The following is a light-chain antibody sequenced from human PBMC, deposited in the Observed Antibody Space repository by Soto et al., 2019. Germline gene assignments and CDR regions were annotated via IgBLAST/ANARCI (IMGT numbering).Light chain of an antibody. CDR3: LQTNTFPRT. J-gene: IGKJ4*01. CDR2: AAS. Sequence: DIQMTQSPSSASASVGDRVTITCRASQGISSWLDWYQQKPGRAPKLLIYAASTLQSGVPSRFSGSGSGTEFTLTITSLQPEDFATYYCLQTNTFPRTFGGGTKVEIK. CDR1: QGISSW. V-gene: IGKV1-12*01.